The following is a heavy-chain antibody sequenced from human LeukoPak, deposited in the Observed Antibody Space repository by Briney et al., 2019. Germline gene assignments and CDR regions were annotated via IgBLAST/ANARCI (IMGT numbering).Heavy chain of an antibody. CDR1: GFTFSSYA. CDR2: ISYDGSNK. D-gene: IGHD7-27*01. J-gene: IGHJ6*03. CDR3: AKAGHWDYYMDV. Sequence: GGSLRLSCAASGFTFSSYAMHWVRQAPGKGLEWVAVISYDGSNKYYADSVKGRFTISRDNSKNTLYLQMNSLRAEDTAVYYCAKAGHWDYYMDVWGKGTTVTISS. V-gene: IGHV3-30*04.